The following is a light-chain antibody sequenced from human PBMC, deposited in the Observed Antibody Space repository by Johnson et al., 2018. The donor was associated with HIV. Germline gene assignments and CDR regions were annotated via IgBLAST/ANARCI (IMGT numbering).Light chain of an antibody. V-gene: IGLV1-51*02. CDR1: SSNVGLNY. CDR2: QNN. J-gene: IGLJ1*01. CDR3: GSWDSSRSAGV. Sequence: QSVLTQPPSVSAAPGQTVTISCSGSSSNVGLNYVSWYQQLPGTAPKLLIYQNNKRPSGIPDRFSGSKSGPSATLGITGLQTGDEADYYGGSWDSSRSAGVFGTGTKVTVL.